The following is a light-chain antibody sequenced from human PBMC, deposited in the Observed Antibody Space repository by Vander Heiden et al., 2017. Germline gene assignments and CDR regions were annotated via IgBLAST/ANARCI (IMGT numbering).Light chain of an antibody. CDR3: QQSYSTPRT. CDR1: QSSSSY. CDR2: AAS. J-gene: IGKJ2*01. Sequence: DIQMTQSPSSLSASVGDRVTITCRASQSSSSYLNWYQQKPGKAPKLLIYAASSLQSGVPSRFSGSGSGTDFTLTSSSLQPEDFATYYCQQSYSTPRTFGQGTKLEIK. V-gene: IGKV1-39*01.